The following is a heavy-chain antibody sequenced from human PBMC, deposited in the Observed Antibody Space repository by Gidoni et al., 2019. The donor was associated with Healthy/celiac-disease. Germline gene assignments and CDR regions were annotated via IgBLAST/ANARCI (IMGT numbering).Heavy chain of an antibody. D-gene: IGHD3-3*01. CDR1: GGSIRSYY. CDR2: IYYSGST. CDR3: ARVGAYYDFWSGYPYYFDY. J-gene: IGHJ4*02. V-gene: IGHV4-59*01. Sequence: QVQLQESGPGLVKPSETLSLTCTVSGGSIRSYYWSWIRQPPGKGLEWIGYIYYSGSTNYNPSLKSRVTISVDTSKNQFSLKLSSVTAADTAVYYCARVGAYYDFWSGYPYYFDYWGQGTLVTVSS.